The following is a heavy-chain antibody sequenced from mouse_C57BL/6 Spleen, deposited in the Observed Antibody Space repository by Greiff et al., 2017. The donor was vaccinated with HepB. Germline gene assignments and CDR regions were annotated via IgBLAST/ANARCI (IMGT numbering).Heavy chain of an antibody. Sequence: EVQLKESGPVLVKPGASVKMSCKASGYTFTDYYMNWVKQSHGKSLEWIGVINPYNGGTSYNQKFKGKATLTVDKSSSTAYMELNSLTSEDSAVYYCARVGESVYYFDYWGQGTTLTVSS. J-gene: IGHJ2*01. D-gene: IGHD3-1*01. CDR3: ARVGESVYYFDY. CDR2: INPYNGGT. V-gene: IGHV1-19*01. CDR1: GYTFTDYY.